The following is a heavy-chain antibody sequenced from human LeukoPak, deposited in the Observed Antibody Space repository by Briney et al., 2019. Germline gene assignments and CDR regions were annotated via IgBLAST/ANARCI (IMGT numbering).Heavy chain of an antibody. J-gene: IGHJ6*03. V-gene: IGHV1-18*01. D-gene: IGHD3-10*01. CDR3: ARDYYGSGSYHIFYYYYYMDV. CDR2: ISAYNGEP. CDR1: GYTFTIDG. Sequence: GASVSVSSTASGYTFTIDGISWVRRAPGQRVWWIVGISAYNGEPNYTQNLQVRVTMTTDTSTSTAYMELRSLRSDDTAVYYCARDYYGSGSYHIFYYYYYMDVWGKGTTVTVSS.